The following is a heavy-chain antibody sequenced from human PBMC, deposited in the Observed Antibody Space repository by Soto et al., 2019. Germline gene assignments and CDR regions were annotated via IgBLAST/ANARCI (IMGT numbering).Heavy chain of an antibody. J-gene: IGHJ6*02. CDR2: ISSSGSTI. CDR3: AREEEAARYYGMDV. D-gene: IGHD6-6*01. V-gene: IGHV3-11*01. Sequence: GGSLRLSCAASGFTFSDYYMSWIRQAPGKGLEWVSYISSSGSTIYYADSVKGRFTISRDNAKNSLYLQMNSLRAEDTAVYYCAREEEAARYYGMDVWGQGTTVTVSS. CDR1: GFTFSDYY.